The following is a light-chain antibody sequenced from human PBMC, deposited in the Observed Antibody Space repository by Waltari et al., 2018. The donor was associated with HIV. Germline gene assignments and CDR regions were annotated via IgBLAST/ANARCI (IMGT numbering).Light chain of an antibody. Sequence: QSLLTQPPSASGTPGQRVTISCSRNNSNIGHGTVHWYQQVPGAAPKLLVYDDDKRASGVPDRFSGSRSGTSAALVIGGLQTGDEALYYCGTWDYSLSTNIFGGGTKLTVL. J-gene: IGLJ2*01. V-gene: IGLV1-44*01. CDR3: GTWDYSLSTNI. CDR1: NSNIGHGT. CDR2: DDD.